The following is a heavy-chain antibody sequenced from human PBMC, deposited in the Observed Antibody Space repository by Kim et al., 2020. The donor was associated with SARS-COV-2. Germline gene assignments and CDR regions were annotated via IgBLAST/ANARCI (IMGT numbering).Heavy chain of an antibody. Sequence: TNYADSGKRRFTVARDNAKNTLYLQVNSLRAEDTAVYYCASLSYPYYYYCRDVWGKGTTVTVSS. D-gene: IGHD1-26*01. CDR2: T. J-gene: IGHJ6*03. CDR3: ASLSYPYYYYCRDV. V-gene: IGHV3-74*01.